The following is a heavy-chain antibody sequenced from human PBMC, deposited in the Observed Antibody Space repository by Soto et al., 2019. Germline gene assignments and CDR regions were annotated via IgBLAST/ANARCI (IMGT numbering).Heavy chain of an antibody. Sequence: SETLSLTCTVSGGSISSYYWSWIRQPPGKGLEWIGYIYYSGSTNYNPSLKSRVTISVDTSKNQFSLKLSSVTAADTAVYYCARDVFWSPPDYYYMDVWGKGTTVTVSS. D-gene: IGHD3-3*01. J-gene: IGHJ6*03. V-gene: IGHV4-59*01. CDR1: GGSISSYY. CDR3: ARDVFWSPPDYYYMDV. CDR2: IYYSGST.